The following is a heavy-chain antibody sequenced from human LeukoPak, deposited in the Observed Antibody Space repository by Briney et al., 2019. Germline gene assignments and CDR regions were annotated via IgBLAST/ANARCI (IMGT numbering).Heavy chain of an antibody. V-gene: IGHV3-30*18. CDR2: ISYDGSKK. CDR1: GFTFSSYG. J-gene: IGHJ3*02. Sequence: GGSLRLSCAASGFTFSSYGMHWVRQAPGKGLEWVAVISYDGSKKYYADSVKGRFTISRDNSKNTLYLQMNSLRAEDTAVYYCAKVRKKVVGAADALDIWGQGTMVTVSS. CDR3: AKVRKKVVGAADALDI. D-gene: IGHD1-26*01.